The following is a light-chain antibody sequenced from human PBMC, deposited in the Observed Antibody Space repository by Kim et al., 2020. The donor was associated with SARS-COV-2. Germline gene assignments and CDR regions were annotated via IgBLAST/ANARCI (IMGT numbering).Light chain of an antibody. Sequence: LSASVGDRVTITCRASQSISSWLAWYQQKPGKAPKLLIYDASSLESGVPSRFSGSGSGTEFTLTISSLQPDDFATYYCQQYNSIRTFGQGTKLEI. CDR2: DAS. J-gene: IGKJ2*01. CDR1: QSISSW. V-gene: IGKV1-5*01. CDR3: QQYNSIRT.